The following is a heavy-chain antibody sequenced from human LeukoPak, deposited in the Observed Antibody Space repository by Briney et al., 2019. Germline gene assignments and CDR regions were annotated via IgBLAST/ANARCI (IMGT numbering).Heavy chain of an antibody. CDR2: ISSSSSNI. CDR1: GFTFSSYW. Sequence: PGGSLRLSCAASGFTFSSYWMHWVRQAPGKGLEWVSYISSSSSNINYADSVRGRFTISRDNAKNSLYLHMDSLRVEDMAVYYCARGGAARPDYWGQGTLVTVSS. V-gene: IGHV3-21*01. J-gene: IGHJ4*02. D-gene: IGHD6-6*01. CDR3: ARGGAARPDY.